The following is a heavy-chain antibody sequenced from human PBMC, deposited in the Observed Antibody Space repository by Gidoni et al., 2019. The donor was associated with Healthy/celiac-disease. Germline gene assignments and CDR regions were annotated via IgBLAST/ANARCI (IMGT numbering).Heavy chain of an antibody. V-gene: IGHV3-30-3*01. CDR3: AREVVAYCGGDCYLASGDAFDI. J-gene: IGHJ3*02. CDR2: ISDDGSNK. CDR1: AFTSRSSA. D-gene: IGHD2-21*02. Sequence: QVQLVESGGGVVQPGRSLRLSCSASAFTSRSSAMHWVRQAPGKGLEWVAVISDDGSNKYYADSVKGRFTISRDNSKNTLYLQMNSLRAEDTAVYYCAREVVAYCGGDCYLASGDAFDIWGQGTMVTVSS.